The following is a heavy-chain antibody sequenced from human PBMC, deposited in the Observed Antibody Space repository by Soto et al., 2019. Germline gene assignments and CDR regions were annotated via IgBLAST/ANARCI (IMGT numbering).Heavy chain of an antibody. Sequence: GGSLRLSCGVSDITFSGSWMHWVRQAPGKGLVWVSHINGDGSRISYADSVKGRFTISRDNAKSALYLQMNSLRDEDTAVHYCARDRSYGLDVWGQGTTVTVSS. V-gene: IGHV3-74*01. CDR3: ARDRSYGLDV. CDR1: DITFSGSW. CDR2: INGDGSRI. J-gene: IGHJ6*02.